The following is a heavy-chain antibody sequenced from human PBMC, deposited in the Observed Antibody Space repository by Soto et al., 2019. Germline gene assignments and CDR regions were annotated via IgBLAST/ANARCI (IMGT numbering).Heavy chain of an antibody. CDR2: ISSSGITI. CDR3: ASPTVTPHYGMDV. CDR1: GFTFSDYY. V-gene: IGHV3-11*01. Sequence: QVQLVESGGGLVKPGGSLRLSCAASGFTFSDYYMSWIRQAPGKGLEWVSYISSSGITIYYADSVQGRFTISRDNAKNSLYLQIISLRAEDTAVYYCASPTVTPHYGMDVWGQGTTVTVSS. J-gene: IGHJ6*02. D-gene: IGHD4-17*01.